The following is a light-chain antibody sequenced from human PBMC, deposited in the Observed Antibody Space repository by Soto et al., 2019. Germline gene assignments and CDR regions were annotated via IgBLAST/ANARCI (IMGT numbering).Light chain of an antibody. CDR2: AAS. CDR3: QKYNSAPLT. V-gene: IGKV1-27*01. Sequence: DIQMTQSPSSLSASVGDRVTITVRVSQGSSNYLAWYQQKPGKVPKLLIYAASTLQSWFPSRFSGSRSGTDFTLTISSLQPEDVATYYCQKYNSAPLTFGGGTKVDIK. J-gene: IGKJ4*02. CDR1: QGSSNY.